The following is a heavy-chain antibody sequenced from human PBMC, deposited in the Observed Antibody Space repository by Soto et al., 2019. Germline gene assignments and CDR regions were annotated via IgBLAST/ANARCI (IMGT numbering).Heavy chain of an antibody. D-gene: IGHD4-17*01. Sequence: EVQLVESGGGLVQPGGSLRLSCAASGFTVSSNYMSWVRQAPGKGLEWVSVIYSGGSTYYADSVKGRVTISRDNSKNTLYLQMNSLRAGDTAVYYCARDLYGDYGCLDYWVQGTMVTVSS. J-gene: IGHJ4*02. CDR2: IYSGGST. CDR3: ARDLYGDYGCLDY. CDR1: GFTVSSNY. V-gene: IGHV3-66*01.